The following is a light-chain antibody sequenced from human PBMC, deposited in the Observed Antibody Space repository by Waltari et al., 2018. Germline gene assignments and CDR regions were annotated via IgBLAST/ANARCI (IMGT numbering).Light chain of an antibody. CDR1: RNDIGSSNS. V-gene: IGLV2-11*01. Sequence: QSALTQPRSVSGSPGQSVTIPCTGTRNDIGSSNSVSWYQHHPGKAPKFIIFDVSKRPSGIPDRFSGSKSGKTASLTISGLQADDEADYYCCSYAGSYTWVFGGGTKLTVL. J-gene: IGLJ3*02. CDR2: DVS. CDR3: CSYAGSYTWV.